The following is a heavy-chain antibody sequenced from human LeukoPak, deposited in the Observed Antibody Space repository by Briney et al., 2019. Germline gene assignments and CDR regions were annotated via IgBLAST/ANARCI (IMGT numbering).Heavy chain of an antibody. J-gene: IGHJ4*02. Sequence: GGSLRLSCEASGFTFSNYAMHWVRQAPGKGLEWVGRIKSKTDGGTTDYAAPVKGRFTISRDDSKNTLYLQMNSLKTEDTAVYYCTTGMATATLDYWGQGTLVTVSS. CDR2: IKSKTDGGTT. V-gene: IGHV3-15*01. CDR1: GFTFSNYA. CDR3: TTGMATATLDY. D-gene: IGHD5-24*01.